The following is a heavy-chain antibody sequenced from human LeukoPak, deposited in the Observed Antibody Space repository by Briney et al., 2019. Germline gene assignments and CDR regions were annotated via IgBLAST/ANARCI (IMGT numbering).Heavy chain of an antibody. CDR1: GYTFTSYG. CDR2: ISAYNGNA. Sequence: ASVKVSCKASGYTFTSYGISWVRQAPGQGLEWMGWISAYNGNANYAQKLQGRVTMTTDTSTSTAYMELRSLRSDDTAVYYCARGNAAAAGRGDAFDIWGQGTMVTVSS. CDR3: ARGNAAAAGRGDAFDI. V-gene: IGHV1-18*01. J-gene: IGHJ3*02. D-gene: IGHD6-13*01.